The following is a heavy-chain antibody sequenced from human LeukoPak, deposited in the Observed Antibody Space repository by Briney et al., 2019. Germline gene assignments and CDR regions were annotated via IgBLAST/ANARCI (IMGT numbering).Heavy chain of an antibody. Sequence: SETLSLTCAVYGGSFSGYYWSWIRQPPGKGLEGIGEINHSGSTNYNPSLKRRVTISVHTSKNQFSLKLSSVTAADTAVYYCASGGLYYYYYGMDVWGQGTTVTVSS. CDR3: ASGGLYYYYYGMDV. CDR1: GGSFSGYY. J-gene: IGHJ6*02. CDR2: INHSGST. V-gene: IGHV4-34*01.